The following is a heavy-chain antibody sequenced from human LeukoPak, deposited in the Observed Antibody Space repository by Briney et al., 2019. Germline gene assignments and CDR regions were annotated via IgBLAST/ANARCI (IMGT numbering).Heavy chain of an antibody. CDR3: ARMTTVTPYYMDV. J-gene: IGHJ6*03. CDR1: GGSISSSNW. V-gene: IGHV4-4*02. CDR2: IYPSGST. Sequence: SETLSLTCAVSGGSISSSNWWSWVRQPPGKGLEWIGEIYPSGSTNYNPSLKSRVTISVDKSKNQFSLKLSSVTAADTAVYYCARMTTVTPYYMDVWGKGTTVTVSS. D-gene: IGHD4-11*01.